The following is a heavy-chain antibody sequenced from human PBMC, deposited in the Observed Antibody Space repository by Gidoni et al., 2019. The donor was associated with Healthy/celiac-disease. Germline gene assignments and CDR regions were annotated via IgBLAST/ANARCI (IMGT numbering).Heavy chain of an antibody. Sequence: EVQLVESGGGLVQPGRSLRLSCAASGFTFDDYAMHWVRQAPGKGLELVSGISWNSGSIGYADSVKGRFTISRDNAKNSLYLQMNSLRAEDTALYYCAKLGYSGYDGSTYYYYGMDVWGQGTTVTVSS. J-gene: IGHJ6*02. CDR3: AKLGYSGYDGSTYYYYGMDV. CDR1: GFTFDDYA. D-gene: IGHD5-12*01. CDR2: ISWNSGSI. V-gene: IGHV3-9*01.